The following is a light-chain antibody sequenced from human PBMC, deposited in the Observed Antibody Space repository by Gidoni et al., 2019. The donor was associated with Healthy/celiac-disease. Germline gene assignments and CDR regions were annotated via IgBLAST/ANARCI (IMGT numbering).Light chain of an antibody. CDR3: RSYTSSSTRV. V-gene: IGLV2-14*01. CDR1: SSDVGGYNY. Sequence: QSALTQPASVSGSPGQSITNSCTGTSSDVGGYNYVSWYQQHPGKAPTLMIYDVSNRPSGVSNRFSGSKSGNTASLTISGLQAEDEADYYCRSYTSSSTRVFGGGTKLTVL. J-gene: IGLJ2*01. CDR2: DVS.